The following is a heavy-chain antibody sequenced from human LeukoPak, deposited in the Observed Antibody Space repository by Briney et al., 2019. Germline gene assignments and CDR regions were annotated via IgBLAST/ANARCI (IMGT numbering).Heavy chain of an antibody. CDR1: GYTLTGYY. CDR3: ARGGRSSGWYYFDH. V-gene: IGHV1-2*02. D-gene: IGHD6-19*01. J-gene: IGHJ4*02. Sequence: ASVTVSCKASGYTLTGYYMHWVRQAPGQGLAWMGWINPNSGGTNYARKVQGRVTMTRDTSISTAYMELSRLRSDDTAVYYCARGGRSSGWYYFDHWGQGTLVTVSS. CDR2: INPNSGGT.